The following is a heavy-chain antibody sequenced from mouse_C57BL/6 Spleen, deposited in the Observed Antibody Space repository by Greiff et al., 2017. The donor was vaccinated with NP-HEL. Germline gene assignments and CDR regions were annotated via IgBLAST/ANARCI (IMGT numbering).Heavy chain of an antibody. CDR1: GFTFSDYG. CDR3: ARPMITRAMDY. Sequence: EVKLVESGGGLVKPGGSLKLSCAASGFTFSDYGMHWVRQAPEKGLEWVAYISSGSSTIYYADTVKGRFTISRDNAKNTLFLQMTSLSSEDTAMYYCARPMITRAMDYWGQGTSVTVSS. V-gene: IGHV5-17*01. J-gene: IGHJ4*01. D-gene: IGHD2-4*01. CDR2: ISSGSSTI.